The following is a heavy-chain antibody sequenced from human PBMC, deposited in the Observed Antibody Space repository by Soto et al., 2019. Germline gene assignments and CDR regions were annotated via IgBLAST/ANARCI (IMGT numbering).Heavy chain of an antibody. Sequence: PGGSLRLSCAASGFTLSISDMCWVRQAPGKGLEWVSSISGSDGRTYYADSVKGRFTIYRDNSENTLFLQMSNLRGVDTAVYYCAKYYYASGSNWFDPWG. V-gene: IGHV3-23*01. J-gene: IGHJ5*02. D-gene: IGHD3-10*01. CDR1: GFTLSISD. CDR2: ISGSDGRT. CDR3: AKYYYASGSNWFDP.